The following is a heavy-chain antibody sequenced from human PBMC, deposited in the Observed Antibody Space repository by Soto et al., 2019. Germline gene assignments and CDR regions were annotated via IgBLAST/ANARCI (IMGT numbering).Heavy chain of an antibody. Sequence: SETLSLTCTVSGGSVSSGSYYWSWIRQPPGKGLEWIGYIYYSGSTNYNPSLKSRVTISVDTSKNQFSLKLSSVTAADTAVYYCARDSHRHYGMDVWGQGTTVTVSS. CDR3: ARDSHRHYGMDV. CDR2: IYYSGST. J-gene: IGHJ6*02. CDR1: GGSVSSGSYY. V-gene: IGHV4-61*01.